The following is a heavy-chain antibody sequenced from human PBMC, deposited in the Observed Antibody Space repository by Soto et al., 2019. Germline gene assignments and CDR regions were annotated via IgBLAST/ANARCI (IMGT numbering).Heavy chain of an antibody. V-gene: IGHV3-15*01. J-gene: IGHJ4*02. CDR2: IKSKADGGTT. Sequence: VGSLRLSCAASGFTFSNAWMNWVRQAPGKGLEWVGRIKSKADGGTTDYAAPVKGRFTISRDDSKNTLYLQMSSLTTEDTAVYFCTGDFWSGYPVYFGYWGQGTLVTVSS. CDR1: GFTFSNAW. CDR3: TGDFWSGYPVYFGY. D-gene: IGHD3-3*01.